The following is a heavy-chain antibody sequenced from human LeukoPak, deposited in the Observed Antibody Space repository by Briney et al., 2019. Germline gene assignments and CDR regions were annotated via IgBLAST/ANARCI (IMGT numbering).Heavy chain of an antibody. CDR2: IIPIFVTA. J-gene: IGHJ4*02. CDR1: GGTFSSYA. CDR3: ARMSRGYCSSTSCYGEFDY. D-gene: IGHD2-2*01. Sequence: SVKVSCKASGGTFSSYAISWVRQAPGQGLEWMGGIIPIFVTANYAQKFQGRVTITADKSTSTAYMELRSLRSEDTAVYYCARMSRGYCSSTSCYGEFDYWGQGTLVTVSS. V-gene: IGHV1-69*06.